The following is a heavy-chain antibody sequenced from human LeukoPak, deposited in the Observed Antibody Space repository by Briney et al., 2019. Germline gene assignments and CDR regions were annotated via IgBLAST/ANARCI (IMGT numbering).Heavy chain of an antibody. D-gene: IGHD5-18*01. Sequence: SETLSLTCTVYGGSFSSYYWNWIRQPPGRGLEWIGYIFYSGNTNYNPSLKSRVTISVDTSKNQFSLKLTSVTPADTAVYFCAGDSYGTDYWGQGTLVTVSS. V-gene: IGHV4-59*01. CDR3: AGDSYGTDY. CDR2: IFYSGNT. CDR1: GGSFSSYY. J-gene: IGHJ4*02.